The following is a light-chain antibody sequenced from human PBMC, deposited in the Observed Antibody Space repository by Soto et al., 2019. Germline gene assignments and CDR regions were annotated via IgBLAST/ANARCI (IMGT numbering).Light chain of an antibody. CDR1: QTITNY. CDR2: AAS. V-gene: IGKV1-39*01. J-gene: IGKJ4*01. CDR3: QQSYSIPLT. Sequence: DIQMTQSPSSLSASVGDRVTITCRASQTITNYLNWYQQKPGTAPKLLIYAASTLQSGVPSRFSGSGSGTDFTLIISGLQPEDFATYYCQQSYSIPLTFGGGTKLEI.